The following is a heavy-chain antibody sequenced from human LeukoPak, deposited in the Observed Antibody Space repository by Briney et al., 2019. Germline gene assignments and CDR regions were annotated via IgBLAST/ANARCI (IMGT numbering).Heavy chain of an antibody. CDR3: ARRLYSSSWFQVRRGFDY. CDR2: INHSGST. Sequence: SETLSLTCAVYGGSFSGYYWSWIRQPPGKGLEWIGEINHSGSTNYNPSLKSRVTISVDTSKNQFSLKLSSVTAADTAVYYCARRLYSSSWFQVRRGFDYWGQGTLVTVSS. V-gene: IGHV4-34*01. D-gene: IGHD6-13*01. J-gene: IGHJ4*02. CDR1: GGSFSGYY.